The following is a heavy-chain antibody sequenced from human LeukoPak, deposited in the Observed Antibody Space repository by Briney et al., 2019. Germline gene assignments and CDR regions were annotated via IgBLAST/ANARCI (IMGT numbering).Heavy chain of an antibody. CDR2: IYTSGST. J-gene: IGHJ4*02. Sequence: SETLSLTCTVSGGSISSGSYYWSWIRQPAGKGLEWIGRIYTSGSTNYNPSLKSRVTISVDTSKNQFSLKLSSVTAADTAVYYCARDPSVYTKTYYFDYWGQGTLVTVSS. V-gene: IGHV4-61*02. CDR3: ARDPSVYTKTYYFDY. CDR1: GGSISSGSYY. D-gene: IGHD2-2*02.